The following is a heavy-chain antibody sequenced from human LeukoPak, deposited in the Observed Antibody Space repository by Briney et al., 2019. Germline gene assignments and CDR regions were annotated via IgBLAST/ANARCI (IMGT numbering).Heavy chain of an antibody. V-gene: IGHV4-59*01. CDR1: GGSISSYY. J-gene: IGHJ4*02. CDR3: ARTGDGYAIDY. CDR2: IYYSGST. Sequence: SETLSLTCTVSGGSISSYYWSWIRQPPGKGLEWIGYIYYSGSTNYNPSHKSRVTISVDTSKNQFSLKLSSVTAADTAVYYCARTGDGYAIDYWGQGTLVTVSS. D-gene: IGHD5-24*01.